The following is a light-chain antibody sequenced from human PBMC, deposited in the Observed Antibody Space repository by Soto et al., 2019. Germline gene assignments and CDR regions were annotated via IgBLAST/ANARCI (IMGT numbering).Light chain of an antibody. CDR3: QQDYNLPGT. V-gene: IGKV3D-7*01. CDR1: QSVSRSS. CDR2: GAS. Sequence: PGERVTLSCRASQSVSRSSLTWYQQKPGQAPRLLIYGASTRATSIPARFSGSGSGTDFTLTISSLQPEDFAVYYCQQDYNLPGTFGQGTKVEIK. J-gene: IGKJ1*01.